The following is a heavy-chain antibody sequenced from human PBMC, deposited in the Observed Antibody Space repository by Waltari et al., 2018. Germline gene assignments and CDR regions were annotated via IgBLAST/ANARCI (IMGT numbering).Heavy chain of an antibody. Sequence: QVQLVQSGAEVKKPGASVKVSCKASGYTFTSYDLNWVRQATGQGLEWMGWMNPNSGNTGYAQKFQGRVTITRNTSISTAYMELSSLRSEDTAVYYCARGNRDYGDYPEDYWGQGTLVTVSS. CDR2: MNPNSGNT. CDR1: GYTFTSYD. D-gene: IGHD4-17*01. CDR3: ARGNRDYGDYPEDY. V-gene: IGHV1-8*03. J-gene: IGHJ4*02.